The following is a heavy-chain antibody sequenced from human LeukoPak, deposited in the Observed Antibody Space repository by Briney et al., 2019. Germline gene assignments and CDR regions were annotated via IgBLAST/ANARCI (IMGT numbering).Heavy chain of an antibody. CDR3: ARAISTVAGGGTFDY. CDR2: IYHSGST. V-gene: IGHV4-38-2*02. D-gene: IGHD6-19*01. CDR1: GYSISSGYY. J-gene: IGHJ4*02. Sequence: PSETLSLTCTVSGYSISSGYYWGWIRQPPGKGLEWIGSIYHSGSTYYNPSLKSRVTISVGTSKNQFSLKLSSVTAADTAAYYCARAISTVAGGGTFDYWGQGTLVTVSS.